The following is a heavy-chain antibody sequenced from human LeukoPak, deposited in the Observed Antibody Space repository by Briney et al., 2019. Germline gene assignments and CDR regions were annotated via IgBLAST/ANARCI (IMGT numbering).Heavy chain of an antibody. CDR3: AKEDLRGYAFDI. J-gene: IGHJ3*02. Sequence: GGSLRLSCVASGFTINSYAMSWVRQAPGKGLEWVSGISGSGGSTYYADSVKGRFTIPRDNSKNTLYLQMNSLRAEDTAEYDCAKEDLRGYAFDIWRQGTMVTVSS. V-gene: IGHV3-23*01. CDR1: GFTINSYA. CDR2: ISGSGGST.